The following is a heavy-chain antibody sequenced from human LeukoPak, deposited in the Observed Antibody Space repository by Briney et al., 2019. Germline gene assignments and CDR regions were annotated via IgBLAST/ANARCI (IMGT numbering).Heavy chain of an antibody. J-gene: IGHJ4*02. CDR3: ARGLNVLRFLEWLPVFDY. CDR2: IYTSGST. CDR1: GGSISSYY. D-gene: IGHD3-3*01. Sequence: PSETLSLTCTVSGGSISSYYWSWIRQPAGKGLEWIGRIYTSGSTNYNPSLKSRVTMSVDTSKNQFSLKLSSVTAADTAVYYCARGLNVLRFLEWLPVFDYWGQGTLVTVSS. V-gene: IGHV4-4*07.